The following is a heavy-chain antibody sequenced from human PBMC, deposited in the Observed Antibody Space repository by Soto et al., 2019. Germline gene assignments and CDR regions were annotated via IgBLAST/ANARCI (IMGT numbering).Heavy chain of an antibody. Sequence: QVQLQESGPGLVKPSQTLSLTCTVSGGSISSGDYYWSWIRQPPGKGLEWIGYISYSGSTHYNPSLKSRVTISVDTSKNQFPLKLSSVTAADTAVYYCGRDLPDGARLDYWGQGTLVTVSS. J-gene: IGHJ4*02. CDR2: ISYSGST. CDR1: GGSISSGDYY. V-gene: IGHV4-30-4*01. CDR3: GRDLPDGARLDY. D-gene: IGHD4-17*01.